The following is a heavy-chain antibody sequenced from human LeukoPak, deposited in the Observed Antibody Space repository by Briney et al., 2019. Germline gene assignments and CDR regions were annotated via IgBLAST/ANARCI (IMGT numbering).Heavy chain of an antibody. CDR2: ISSSGSTI. V-gene: IGHV3-48*03. CDR3: ARDWGYCSGGSCLPDAFDI. J-gene: IGHJ3*02. CDR1: GFTFSSYE. Sequence: PGGSLRLSCAASGFTFSSYEMNWVRQAPGKGLEWVSYISSSGSTIYYADSVKGRFTTSRDNAKNSLYLQVNSLRAEDTAVYYCARDWGYCSGGSCLPDAFDIWGQGTMVTVSS. D-gene: IGHD2-15*01.